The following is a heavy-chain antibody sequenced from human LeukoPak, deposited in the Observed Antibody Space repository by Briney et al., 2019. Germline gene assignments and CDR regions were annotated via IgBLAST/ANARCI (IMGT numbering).Heavy chain of an antibody. Sequence: GGSLRLSCAASGFTFSSYSMNWVRQAPGKGLEWVSSISSSSSYIYYADSVKGRFTISRDNAKSSLYLQMNSLRAEDTTVYYCARLRFLEWLLEDFDYWGQGTLVTVSS. CDR3: ARLRFLEWLLEDFDY. V-gene: IGHV3-21*01. J-gene: IGHJ4*02. D-gene: IGHD3-3*01. CDR2: ISSSSSYI. CDR1: GFTFSSYS.